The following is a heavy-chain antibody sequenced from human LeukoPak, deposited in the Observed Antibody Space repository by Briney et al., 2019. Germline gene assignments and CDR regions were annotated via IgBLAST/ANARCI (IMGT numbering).Heavy chain of an antibody. CDR1: GFTFSSYA. D-gene: IGHD6-19*01. CDR2: ISYDGSNK. Sequence: GRSLRLSCAASGFTFSSYAMHWVRQAPGKGLEWVAVISYDGSNKYYADSVKGRFTISRDNSKNTLFLQMNSLRAEDTAVYCCARELSGWYYFDYWGQGTLVTVSS. V-gene: IGHV3-30*04. CDR3: ARELSGWYYFDY. J-gene: IGHJ4*02.